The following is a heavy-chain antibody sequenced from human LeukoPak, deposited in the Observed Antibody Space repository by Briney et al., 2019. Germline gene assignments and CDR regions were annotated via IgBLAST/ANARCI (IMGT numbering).Heavy chain of an antibody. D-gene: IGHD4-11*01. CDR1: GYTVTTYG. Sequence: ASVKVSCKSSGYTVTTYGIIWVRQAPGQGLEWMGWISTYNGNTNYAQKLQGRVTMTTDTSTTTAYMGLTSLRSDDTAVYYCARAPDVEYFYSLYYFDYWGQGTLVTVSS. CDR2: ISTYNGNT. J-gene: IGHJ4*02. CDR3: ARAPDVEYFYSLYYFDY. V-gene: IGHV1-18*01.